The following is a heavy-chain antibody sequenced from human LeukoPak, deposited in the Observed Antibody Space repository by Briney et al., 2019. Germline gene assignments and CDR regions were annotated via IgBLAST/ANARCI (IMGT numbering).Heavy chain of an antibody. CDR2: IWYDGSNK. CDR1: GFTFSSYG. D-gene: IGHD1-26*01. CDR3: ASSGSYRFDY. Sequence: GGSLRLSCAASGFTFSSYGMHWVRQAPGKGLEWVAVIWYDGSNKYYADSVKGRFTISRDNAKNSLYLQMNSLRDEDTAVYYCASSGSYRFDYWGQGTLVTVSS. V-gene: IGHV3-33*01. J-gene: IGHJ4*02.